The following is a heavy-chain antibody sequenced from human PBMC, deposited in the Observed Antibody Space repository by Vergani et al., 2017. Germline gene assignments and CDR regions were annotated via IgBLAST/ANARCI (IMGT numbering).Heavy chain of an antibody. CDR2: ISGSGGST. CDR3: AKASSGWYLGSXFDY. V-gene: IGHV3-23*01. Sequence: EVQLLESGGGLVQPGGSLRLSCAASGFTFSSYAMSWVRQAPGKGLEWVPAISGSGGSTYYADSVKGRFTISRDNSKNTLYLQMNSLRAEDTAVYYCAKASSGWYLGSXFDYWGQGTLVTVSS. D-gene: IGHD6-19*01. J-gene: IGHJ4*02. CDR1: GFTFSSYA.